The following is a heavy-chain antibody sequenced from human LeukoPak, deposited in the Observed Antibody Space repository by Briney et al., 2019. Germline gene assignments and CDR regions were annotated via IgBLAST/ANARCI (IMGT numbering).Heavy chain of an antibody. D-gene: IGHD6-13*01. CDR1: GFTFSSPW. Sequence: PGGSLRLSCAASGFTFSSPWMHWVRQAPGKGLEWVSSIGAGGTNTYYADSVKGRFTISRDNSKDTLYLQMNGLRAEDTAVYFCAKQSAGSAAWYSLHYDFWGQGTLVTVSS. CDR3: AKQSAGSAAWYSLHYDF. V-gene: IGHV3-23*01. J-gene: IGHJ4*02. CDR2: IGAGGTNT.